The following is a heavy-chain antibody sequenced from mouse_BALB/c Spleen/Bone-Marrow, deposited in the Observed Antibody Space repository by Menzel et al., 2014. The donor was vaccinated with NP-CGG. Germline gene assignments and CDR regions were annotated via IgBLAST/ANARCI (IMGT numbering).Heavy chain of an antibody. CDR1: GYAFTNYL. Sequence: VQRVESGAELVRPGTSVKVSCKASGYAFTNYLIEWVKRRPGQGLEWIGVINPGSGGTNYNENFKGKATLTADKSSSTAYMQLSRLTSEDSAVYFCAGHLGPAYAMDYWGQGTSVTVSS. CDR2: INPGSGGT. D-gene: IGHD3-1*01. V-gene: IGHV1-54*01. CDR3: AGHLGPAYAMDY. J-gene: IGHJ4*01.